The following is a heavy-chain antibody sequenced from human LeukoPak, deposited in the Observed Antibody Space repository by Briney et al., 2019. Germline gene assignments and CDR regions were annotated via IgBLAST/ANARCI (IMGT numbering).Heavy chain of an antibody. V-gene: IGHV3-23*01. D-gene: IGHD3-22*01. J-gene: IGHJ4*02. CDR2: FSGSGGST. CDR3: AKEGLVRYYDSSGEFDY. CDR1: GFTFSSYA. Sequence: PGGSLRLSCAASGFTFSSYAMSWVRRAQGKGLGWASAFSGSGGSTYYADSVKGRFTISRDNSKNTLYLQMNSLRAEDTAVYYCAKEGLVRYYDSSGEFDYWGQGTLVTVSS.